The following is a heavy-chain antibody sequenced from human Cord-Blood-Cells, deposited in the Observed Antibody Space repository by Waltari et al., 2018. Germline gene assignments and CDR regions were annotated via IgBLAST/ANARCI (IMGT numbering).Heavy chain of an antibody. CDR2: ISWNSGSI. D-gene: IGHD3-3*01. V-gene: IGHV3-9*03. CDR3: AKVRAIYDFWSGYSD. Sequence: VQLVESGGGLVQPGRSLRLSCAASGFTFDDYAMHWVRQAPGKGLEWVSGISWNSGSIGYADSVKGRFTISRDNAKNSLYLQMNSLRAEDMALYYCAKVRAIYDFWSGYSDWGQGTLVTVSS. CDR1: GFTFDDYA. J-gene: IGHJ4*02.